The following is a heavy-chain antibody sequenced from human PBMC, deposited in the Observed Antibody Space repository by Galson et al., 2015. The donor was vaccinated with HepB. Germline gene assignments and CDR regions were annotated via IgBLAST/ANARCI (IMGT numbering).Heavy chain of an antibody. CDR3: ATTYYYDSSGYYYFDY. CDR2: TYYRSKWYN. J-gene: IGHJ4*02. Sequence: CAISGDSVSSNSAAWNWIRQSPSRGLEWLGRTYYRSKWYNDYAVSVKSRITINPDTSKNQFSLQLNSVTPEDTAVYYCATTYYYDSSGYYYFDYWGQGTLVTVSS. D-gene: IGHD3-22*01. CDR1: GDSVSSNSAA. V-gene: IGHV6-1*01.